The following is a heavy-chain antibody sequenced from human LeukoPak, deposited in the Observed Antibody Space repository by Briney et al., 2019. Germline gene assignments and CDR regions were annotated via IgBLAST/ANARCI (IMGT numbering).Heavy chain of an antibody. CDR2: IWYDGSNK. J-gene: IGHJ4*02. CDR3: ARDGNYYDSSGYYDCFDY. CDR1: GFTFSSYG. V-gene: IGHV3-33*01. D-gene: IGHD3-22*01. Sequence: GRSLRLSCAASGFTFSSYGMHWVRQAPGKGLEWVAVIWYDGSNKYYADSVKGRFTISRDNSKNTLYLQMNSLRAEDTAVYYCARDGNYYDSSGYYDCFDYWGQGTLVTVSS.